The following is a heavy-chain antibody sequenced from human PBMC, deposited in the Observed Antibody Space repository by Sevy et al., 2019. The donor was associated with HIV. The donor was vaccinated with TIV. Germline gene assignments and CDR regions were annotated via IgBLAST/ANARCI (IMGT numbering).Heavy chain of an antibody. J-gene: IGHJ5*02. CDR3: TRAPPVRSGDDSLNWFDP. CDR2: IYYTGST. CDR1: GGSISAYY. Sequence: SETLSLTCTVSGGSISAYYWSWIRQPPGKALEYVGYIYYTGSTNYNPSLKNRVTMSVDTSKNQFSLKLSSVTAADTAVYYCTRAPPVRSGDDSLNWFDPWGPGTLVTFSS. D-gene: IGHD5-12*01. V-gene: IGHV4-59*01.